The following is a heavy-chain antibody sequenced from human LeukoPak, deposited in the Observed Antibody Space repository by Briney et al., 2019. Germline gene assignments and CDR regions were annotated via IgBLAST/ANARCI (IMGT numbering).Heavy chain of an antibody. Sequence: ASVKVSCKGSGHTFTKYAISWVRQAPGQGLEYMGWIDTNTGNPTYAQGFTGRFVFSLDTSVSTAYLQISSLKAEDSAIYFCVNCYDSSGFFAYWGQGTLVTVSS. V-gene: IGHV7-4-1*02. D-gene: IGHD3-22*01. J-gene: IGHJ4*02. CDR2: IDTNTGNP. CDR1: GHTFTKYA. CDR3: VNCYDSSGFFAY.